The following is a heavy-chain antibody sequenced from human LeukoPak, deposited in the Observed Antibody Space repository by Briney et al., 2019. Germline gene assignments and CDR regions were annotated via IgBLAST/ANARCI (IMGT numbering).Heavy chain of an antibody. Sequence: GRSLRLSCAASGFTFDDYAMHWVRQAPGKGLEWVSGISWNSGSIGYADSVKGRFTISRDNAKNSLYLQMNSLRAEDTALYYCAKDRKGGYSYGYFDYWGQGTLVTVSS. CDR2: ISWNSGSI. J-gene: IGHJ4*02. CDR3: AKDRKGGYSYGYFDY. V-gene: IGHV3-9*01. CDR1: GFTFDDYA. D-gene: IGHD5-18*01.